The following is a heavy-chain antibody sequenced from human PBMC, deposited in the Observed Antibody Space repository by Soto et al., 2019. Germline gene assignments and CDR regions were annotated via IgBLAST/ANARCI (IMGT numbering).Heavy chain of an antibody. CDR3: ARDLGGPDY. D-gene: IGHD3-16*01. CDR1: GFSISPYW. Sequence: XGSHIISCSASGFSISPYWMHWVRQVPGRGLEWVARLSSDGFGAAYADSVKGRFFISRDIARNTLSLQMNSLRGDDTAVYYCARDLGGPDYSDRGASVTVSS. CDR2: LSSDGFGA. V-gene: IGHV3-74*03. J-gene: IGHJ4*02.